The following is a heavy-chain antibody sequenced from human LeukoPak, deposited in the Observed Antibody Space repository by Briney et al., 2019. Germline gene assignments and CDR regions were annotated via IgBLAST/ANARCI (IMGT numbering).Heavy chain of an antibody. Sequence: PGGSLRLSCAASGFTFSTYWMHWVRQAPGKGLVWVSRIKSDGRTNYADSVKGRFTISRDNAKNTVSLQMNSLRPEETGVYYCARAPSEIGGYYPEYFRHWGQGTLVTVSS. CDR3: ARAPSEIGGYYPEYFRH. V-gene: IGHV3-74*01. CDR2: IKSDGRT. J-gene: IGHJ1*01. D-gene: IGHD3-22*01. CDR1: GFTFSTYW.